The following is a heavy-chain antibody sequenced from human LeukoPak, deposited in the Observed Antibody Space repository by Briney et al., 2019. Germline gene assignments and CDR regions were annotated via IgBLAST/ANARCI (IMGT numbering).Heavy chain of an antibody. CDR3: ARGRGWQLLWDGYYFDY. J-gene: IGHJ4*02. CDR2: IYYSGST. Sequence: WVRQPPGKGLEWIGYIYYSGSTYYNPSLKSRVTISVDTSKNQFSLKLSSVTAADTAVYYCARGRGWQLLWDGYYFDYWGQGTLVTVSS. V-gene: IGHV4-30-4*08. D-gene: IGHD2-15*01.